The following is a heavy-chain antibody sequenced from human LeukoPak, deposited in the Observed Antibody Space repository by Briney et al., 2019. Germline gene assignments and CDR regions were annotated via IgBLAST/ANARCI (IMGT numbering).Heavy chain of an antibody. CDR3: ARGGDWVQFASHIDY. D-gene: IGHD5-24*01. Sequence: GGSLRLSCAASGFSFSNYWMHWVRQGPGKGLVWVSRINSDGNSTSYADSVKGRFTISRDNAKNTLFLQMSSLRAEDTAVYFCARGGDWVQFASHIDYWGQGTLVTVSS. CDR2: INSDGNST. V-gene: IGHV3-74*01. J-gene: IGHJ4*02. CDR1: GFSFSNYW.